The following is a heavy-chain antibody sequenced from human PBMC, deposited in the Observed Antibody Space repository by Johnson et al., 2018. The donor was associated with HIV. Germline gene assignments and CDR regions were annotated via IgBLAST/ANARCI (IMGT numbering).Heavy chain of an antibody. CDR2: TRNKANSYTT. J-gene: IGHJ3*02. CDR1: GFTFSDHY. V-gene: IGHV3-72*01. Sequence: VQLVESGGGVVQPGTSLRLSCAASGFTFSDHYMDWVRQAPGKGLEWVGRTRNKANSYTTEYAASVKGRFTISRDDSKNSLYLQMSSLKTDDTAVYYCTTAIVIDAFDIWGQGTMVTVSS. D-gene: IGHD3-16*02. CDR3: TTAIVIDAFDI.